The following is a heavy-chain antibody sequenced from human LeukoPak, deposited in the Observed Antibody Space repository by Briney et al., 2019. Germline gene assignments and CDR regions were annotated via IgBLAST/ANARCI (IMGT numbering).Heavy chain of an antibody. D-gene: IGHD6-19*01. CDR2: IIPIFGTA. CDR3: ARGGQWSEKNMYYFDY. V-gene: IGHV1-69*06. J-gene: IGHJ4*02. Sequence: ASVKVSCKAPGGTFSSYAISWVRQAPGQGLEWMGGIIPIFGTANYAQKFQGRVTITADKSTSTAYMELSSLRSEDTAVYYCARGGQWSEKNMYYFDYWGQGTLVTVSP. CDR1: GGTFSSYA.